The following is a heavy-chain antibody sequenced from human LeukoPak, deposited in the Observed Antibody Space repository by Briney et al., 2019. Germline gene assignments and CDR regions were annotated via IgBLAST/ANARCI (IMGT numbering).Heavy chain of an antibody. J-gene: IGHJ4*02. D-gene: IGHD5-18*01. V-gene: IGHV4-61*02. CDR1: GGSISSGSYY. Sequence: SETLSLTCTVSGGSISSGSYYWSWIRQPAGKGLEWIGRIYTRGSTSYNPSLKSRVTISVDTSKNQFSLKLSSVTAADTAVYYCARAERTGLTAMVPYYFDYWGQGTLVTVSS. CDR2: IYTRGST. CDR3: ARAERTGLTAMVPYYFDY.